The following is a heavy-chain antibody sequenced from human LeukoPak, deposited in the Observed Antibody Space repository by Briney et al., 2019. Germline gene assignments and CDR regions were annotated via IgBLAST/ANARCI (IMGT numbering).Heavy chain of an antibody. J-gene: IGHJ4*02. V-gene: IGHV3-74*01. CDR3: ASLSTQGGSGTSFDY. D-gene: IGHD3-10*01. CDR1: GFTFSSYW. Sequence: GGSLRLSCAASGFTFSSYWMHWVRQAPGKGLVWVSRINSDGSSTSYADSVKGRFTISRDNAKNTLYLQMNSLRAEDTAVYYCASLSTQGGSGTSFDYWGQGTLVTVSS. CDR2: INSDGSST.